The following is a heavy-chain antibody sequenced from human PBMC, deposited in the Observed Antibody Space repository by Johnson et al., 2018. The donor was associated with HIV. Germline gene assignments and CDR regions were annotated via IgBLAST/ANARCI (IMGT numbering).Heavy chain of an antibody. CDR1: GFTFSSYA. CDR2: ISYDGTNK. J-gene: IGHJ3*02. Sequence: QVQLVESGGGLVEPGGSLRLSCAASGFTFSSYAMHWVRLAPGKGLQWVAVISYDGTNKYYADSVTGRFTISRDNSKNTLYLQMNSLRAEDTAVYYCARQYSSSWYLNSDAFDIWGQGTMVTVSS. D-gene: IGHD6-13*01. V-gene: IGHV3-30*14. CDR3: ARQYSSSWYLNSDAFDI.